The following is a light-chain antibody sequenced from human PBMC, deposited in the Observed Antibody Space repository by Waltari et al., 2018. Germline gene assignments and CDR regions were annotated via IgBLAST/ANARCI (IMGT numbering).Light chain of an antibody. V-gene: IGLV2-8*01. Sequence: QAALTQPRSVSGSPGQSVTISCTGTSSDIGGYNYVSWYQQHPGTAPKLMIYEVTKRPSGVSVRFSGSKSGNTASLIISGLQAEDEADYYCSSYSGINHWIFGGGTRLTVL. CDR1: SSDIGGYNY. CDR3: SSYSGINHWI. CDR2: EVT. J-gene: IGLJ2*01.